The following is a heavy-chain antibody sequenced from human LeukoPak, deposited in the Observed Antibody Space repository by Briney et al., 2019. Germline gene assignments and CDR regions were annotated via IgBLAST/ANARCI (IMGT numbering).Heavy chain of an antibody. CDR2: VSPSGGRT. Sequence: ASVKVSCKVSGYTLTELSMHWVRQAPGQGLEWMGMVSPSGGRTSYAQNFQDRVTMTWDTSTSTLYMELSSLRSEDTAVYYCARVTTIFGGSDTFDIWGQGTMVTVSS. D-gene: IGHD3-3*01. V-gene: IGHV1-46*01. J-gene: IGHJ3*02. CDR3: ARVTTIFGGSDTFDI. CDR1: GYTLTELS.